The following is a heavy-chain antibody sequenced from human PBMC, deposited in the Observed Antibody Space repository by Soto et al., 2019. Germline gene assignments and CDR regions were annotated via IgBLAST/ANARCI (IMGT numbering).Heavy chain of an antibody. CDR2: ISSSSTYI. CDR3: ARDSSSKGYYYYGMDV. CDR1: GFTFSSYS. J-gene: IGHJ6*02. V-gene: IGHV3-21*01. Sequence: GGSLRLSCAASGFTFSSYSMNWVRQAPGKGLEWVSSISSSSTYIYYADSVKGRFTISRDNAKNSLYLQMNSLRAEDTAVYYCARDSSSKGYYYYGMDVWGQGTTVTVSS. D-gene: IGHD6-13*01.